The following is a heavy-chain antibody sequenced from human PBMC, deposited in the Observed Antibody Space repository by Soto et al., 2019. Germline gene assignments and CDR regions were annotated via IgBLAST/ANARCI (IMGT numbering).Heavy chain of an antibody. CDR2: INHSGST. J-gene: IGHJ4*02. D-gene: IGHD6-6*01. V-gene: IGHV4-34*01. Sequence: SETLSLTCAVYGGSFSGYYWSWIRQPPGKGLEWIGEINHSGSTNYNPSLKSRVTISVDTSKNQFSLKLSSVTAADTAVYYCARGLRRYSSSHSPLHFDYWGQGTLVTVSS. CDR1: GGSFSGYY. CDR3: ARGLRRYSSSHSPLHFDY.